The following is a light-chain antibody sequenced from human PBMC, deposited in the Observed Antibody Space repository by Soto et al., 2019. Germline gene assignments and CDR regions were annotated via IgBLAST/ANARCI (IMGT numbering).Light chain of an antibody. J-gene: IGLJ2*01. CDR3: TSWTTSTTMK. CDR2: DVN. V-gene: IGLV2-14*01. Sequence: QSALTQPPSASGTPGQRVTISCSGSSSNIGSNTVNWYQQHPGKAPKLMIYDVNIRPSGVSNRFSGSKSGNTASLTISGLQAEDEADYYCTSWTTSTTMKFGGGTKVTVL. CDR1: SSNIGSNT.